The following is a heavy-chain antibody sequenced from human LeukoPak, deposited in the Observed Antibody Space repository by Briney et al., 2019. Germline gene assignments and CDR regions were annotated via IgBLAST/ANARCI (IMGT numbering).Heavy chain of an antibody. J-gene: IGHJ4*02. CDR1: GFSVSSNY. V-gene: IGHV3-53*01. Sequence: GGFLRLSCAASGFSVSSNYMSWVRQAPGKGLEWVSVIYSGGSTYYADSVKGRFTISRDSSKNTLYVQMNSLRVEDTAVYYCASEIGGPTVWAQGTLVTVSS. D-gene: IGHD1-26*01. CDR3: ASEIGGPTV. CDR2: IYSGGST.